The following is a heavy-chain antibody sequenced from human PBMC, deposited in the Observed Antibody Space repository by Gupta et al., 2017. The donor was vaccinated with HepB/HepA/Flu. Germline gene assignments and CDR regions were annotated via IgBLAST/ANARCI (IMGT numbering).Heavy chain of an antibody. J-gene: IGHJ5*02. CDR3: ARRKVTKNWFDP. CDR2: INHSGST. V-gene: IGHV4-34*01. D-gene: IGHD4-11*01. Sequence: QVQLQQWGAGLLKPSETLSLTCAVYGGSFSGYYWSWIRQPPGKGLEWIGEINHSGSTNYNPSLKSRVTISVDTSKNQFSLKLSSVTAADTAVYYCARRKVTKNWFDPWGQGTLVTVSS. CDR1: GGSFSGYY.